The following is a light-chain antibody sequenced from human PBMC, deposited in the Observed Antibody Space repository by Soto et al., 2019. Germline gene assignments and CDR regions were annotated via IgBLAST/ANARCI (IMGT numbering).Light chain of an antibody. Sequence: DIQMTQSPSTLSASVGDRVTITCRASQSISSWLAWYQQKPGKAPKLLIYDASSLESGVPSRFRGSGSGTEFPLTISSLQPDDFATYSCQQYNSFTWTFGQGTKVEIK. CDR2: DAS. CDR1: QSISSW. V-gene: IGKV1-5*01. J-gene: IGKJ1*01. CDR3: QQYNSFTWT.